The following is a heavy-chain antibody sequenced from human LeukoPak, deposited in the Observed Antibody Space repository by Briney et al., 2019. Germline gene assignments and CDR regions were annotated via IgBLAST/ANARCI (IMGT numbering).Heavy chain of an antibody. CDR3: ARDKAVTTELTQYFHH. J-gene: IGHJ1*01. D-gene: IGHD4-11*01. CDR2: INAGNGNT. V-gene: IGHV1-3*01. CDR1: GYTFTSYA. Sequence: GASVKVSCKASGYTFTSYAMHWVRQAPGQRLEWMGWINAGNGNTKYSQKFQGRVTITRDTSISTAYMELSRLRSDDTAVYYCARDKAVTTELTQYFHHWGQGTLVTVSS.